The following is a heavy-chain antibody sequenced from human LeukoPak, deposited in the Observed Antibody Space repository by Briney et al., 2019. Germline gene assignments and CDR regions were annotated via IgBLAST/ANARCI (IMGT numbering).Heavy chain of an antibody. Sequence: GGSLRLSCVACGFTFSDYHMSWIRQAPGRGLEWVSDISGSGSDLYYADSVKGRFTISRDNAKNSLYLQMNSLRAEDTAVYYCARSVGYYYTMDVWGQGTTVTVSS. CDR3: ARSVGYYYTMDV. V-gene: IGHV3-11*01. J-gene: IGHJ6*02. CDR2: ISGSGSDL. CDR1: GFTFSDYH. D-gene: IGHD2-15*01.